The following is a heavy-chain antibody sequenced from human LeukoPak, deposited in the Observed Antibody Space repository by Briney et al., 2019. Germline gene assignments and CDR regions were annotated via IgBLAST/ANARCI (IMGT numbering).Heavy chain of an antibody. CDR2: LRHSGNT. CDR1: GDSITSRSY. V-gene: IGHV4-59*11. J-gene: IGHJ4*02. D-gene: IGHD1-26*01. Sequence: SETLSLTCTVSGDSITSRSYWSWIRQPPGKGLEWIGYLRHSGNTNHNSSFKGRVTFSLDTSKNQFSLKLSSVTAADTAVYYCASLSGDYYRLDYWGQGPLVTVSS. CDR3: ASLSGDYYRLDY.